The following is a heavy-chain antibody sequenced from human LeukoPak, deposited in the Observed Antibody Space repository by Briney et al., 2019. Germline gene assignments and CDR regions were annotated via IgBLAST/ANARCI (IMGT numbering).Heavy chain of an antibody. CDR2: IYYSGST. D-gene: IGHD3-3*01. CDR3: ARGRPYDFWSGYSPSYWFDP. CDR1: GGSISSGGYY. Sequence: SETLSLTCTVSGGSISSGGYYWSWIRQHPGKGLEWIGYIYYSGSTNYNPSLKSRVTISVDTSKNQFSLKLSSVTAADTAVYYCARGRPYDFWSGYSPSYWFDPWGQGTLVTVSS. J-gene: IGHJ5*02. V-gene: IGHV4-61*08.